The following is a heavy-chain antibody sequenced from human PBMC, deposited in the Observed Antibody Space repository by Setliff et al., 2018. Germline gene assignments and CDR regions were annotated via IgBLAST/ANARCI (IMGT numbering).Heavy chain of an antibody. D-gene: IGHD2-2*01. CDR2: ISSTSKYI. J-gene: IGHJ4*02. Sequence: PRLSCAASGFTFSDFSINWVRQAPGKGLEWVSSISSTSKYIFYADSVEGRFSISRDNAENSLYLQMNSLRTEDTAVYFCARVAMGASCSGTSCQKYRFDYWGQGTLVTAPQ. V-gene: IGHV3-21*01. CDR3: ARVAMGASCSGTSCQKYRFDY. CDR1: GFTFSDFS.